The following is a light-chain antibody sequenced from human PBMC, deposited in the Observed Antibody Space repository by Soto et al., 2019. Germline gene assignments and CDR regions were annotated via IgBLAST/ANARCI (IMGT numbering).Light chain of an antibody. CDR1: SSDVGGYNY. CDR3: SSYTSSSTLLYV. Sequence: QSVLTHPVSVSGSHGHSITLSCTGTSSDVGGYNYVSWYQQHPGKAPKLMIYDVSNRPSGVSNRFSGSKSGNTASLTISGLQAEDEADYYCSSYTSSSTLLYVFGTGTKVTVL. V-gene: IGLV2-14*01. J-gene: IGLJ1*01. CDR2: DVS.